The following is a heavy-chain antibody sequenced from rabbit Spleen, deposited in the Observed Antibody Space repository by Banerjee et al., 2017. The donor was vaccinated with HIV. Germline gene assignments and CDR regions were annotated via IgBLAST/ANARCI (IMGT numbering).Heavy chain of an antibody. D-gene: IGHD4-1*01. CDR2: MDSVSGANI. J-gene: IGHJ6*01. V-gene: IGHV1S40*01. CDR1: GFSFSRNYW. Sequence: QSLEESGGDLVKPGTSLTLTCTASGFSFSRNYWICWVRQAPGKGLEWIACMDSVSGANIYYATWAKGRFTISKASSTTVTLQMTSLTAADTATYFCARDLAGVIGWNFGWWGPGTLVTVS. CDR3: ARDLAGVIGWNFGW.